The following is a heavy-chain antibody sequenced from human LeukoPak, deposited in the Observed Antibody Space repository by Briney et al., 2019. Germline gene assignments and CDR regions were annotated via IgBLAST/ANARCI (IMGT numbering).Heavy chain of an antibody. CDR2: IYYSGST. Sequence: PSETLSLTCTVSGGSVSSGSYYWSWIRQPPGKGLEWIGYIYYSGSTNYNPSLKSRVTISVDTSKNQFSLKLSSVTAADTAVYYCARDRGTNGVGMGVWGQGTTVTVSS. CDR1: GGSVSSGSYY. D-gene: IGHD2-8*01. CDR3: ARDRGTNGVGMGV. J-gene: IGHJ6*02. V-gene: IGHV4-61*01.